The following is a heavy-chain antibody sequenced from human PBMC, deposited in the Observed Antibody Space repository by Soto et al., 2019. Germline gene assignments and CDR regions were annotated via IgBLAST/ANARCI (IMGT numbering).Heavy chain of an antibody. CDR3: ARDVGGSYYYYGMDV. CDR1: GGSISSGGYY. J-gene: IGHJ6*02. D-gene: IGHD1-26*01. Sequence: QVQLQESGPGLVKPSQTLSLTCTVSGGSISSGGYYWSWIRQHPGKGLEGIGYIYYSGSTYYNPSLKSRVTISVDTSKNQFSLKLSSVTAADTAVYYCARDVGGSYYYYGMDVWGQGTTVTVSS. V-gene: IGHV4-31*03. CDR2: IYYSGST.